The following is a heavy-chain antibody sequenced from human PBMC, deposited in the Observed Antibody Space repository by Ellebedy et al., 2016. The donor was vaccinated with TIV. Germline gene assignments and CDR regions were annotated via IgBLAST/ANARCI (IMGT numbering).Heavy chain of an antibody. CDR1: GFIFSDYW. V-gene: IGHV3-7*01. D-gene: IGHD2/OR15-2a*01. CDR2: MDRVGNEK. Sequence: GGPLRLSCAASGFIFSDYWMTWVRQAPGKGLEWVASMDRVGNEKYYADSVKGRFTISRDTSKKTVYLEMNSLRREDTAVYYCAKGSGVLGVALDYWGQGTLVTVSS. J-gene: IGHJ4*02. CDR3: AKGSGVLGVALDY.